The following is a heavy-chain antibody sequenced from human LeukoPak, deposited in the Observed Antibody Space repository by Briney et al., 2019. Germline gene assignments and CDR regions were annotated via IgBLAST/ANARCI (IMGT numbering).Heavy chain of an antibody. J-gene: IGHJ3*02. CDR3: ASPSADTMIVVEKGAFDI. CDR1: GGTFSSYA. V-gene: IGHV1-69*06. D-gene: IGHD3-22*01. Sequence: SVKVSCKASGGTFSSYAISWVRQAPGQGLGWMGGIIPIFGTANYAQKFQGRVTITADKSTSTAYMELSSLRSEDTAVYYCASPSADTMIVVEKGAFDIWGQGTMVTVSS. CDR2: IIPIFGTA.